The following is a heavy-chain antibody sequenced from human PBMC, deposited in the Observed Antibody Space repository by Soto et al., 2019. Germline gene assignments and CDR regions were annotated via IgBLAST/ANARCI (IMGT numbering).Heavy chain of an antibody. Sequence: EVQLVESGGGLVQPGGSLRLSCAASGFTFSSYWLHWVRQVPGKGLVWVSRINPDGSSTTYADSVKGRFTISRDNAMNALYQQMSSLRAADTAVYTCARVQSGSYAFDYWGQGTLVTVSS. J-gene: IGHJ4*02. CDR2: INPDGSST. D-gene: IGHD3-10*01. CDR3: ARVQSGSYAFDY. CDR1: GFTFSSYW. V-gene: IGHV3-74*01.